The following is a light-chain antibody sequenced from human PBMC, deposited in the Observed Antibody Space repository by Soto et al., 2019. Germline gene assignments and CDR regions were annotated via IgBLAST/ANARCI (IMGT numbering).Light chain of an antibody. Sequence: ELGLTKSPGTLSLSPGARATLSCRAIPRVSSNVAWYQQKPSQPPRLLLYGASSRATGIPARFSGGGSGTQFTLTSSMLQAEDFTVYYCQHYSNPPLTFGHGTKVDIK. V-gene: IGKV3D-15*01. CDR1: PRVSSN. CDR2: GAS. J-gene: IGKJ3*01. CDR3: QHYSNPPLT.